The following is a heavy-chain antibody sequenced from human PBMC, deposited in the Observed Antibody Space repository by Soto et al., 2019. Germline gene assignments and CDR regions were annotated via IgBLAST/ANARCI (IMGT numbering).Heavy chain of an antibody. CDR1: GYTFTGYY. Sequence: QVQLVQSGAEVKKPGASVKVSCKASGYTFTGYYMHWVRQAPGQGLAWMGWINPNSGGTNYAQKLQGRVTMTRDTSISIAYRELSRLRSDDTAVYYCARDKDLLLWFGEPPGGGMDVWGQGTTVTVSS. V-gene: IGHV1-2*02. CDR3: ARDKDLLLWFGEPPGGGMDV. CDR2: INPNSGGT. J-gene: IGHJ6*02. D-gene: IGHD3-10*01.